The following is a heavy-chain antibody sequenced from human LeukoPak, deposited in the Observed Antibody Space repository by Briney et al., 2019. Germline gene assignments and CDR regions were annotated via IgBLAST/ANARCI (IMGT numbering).Heavy chain of an antibody. CDR1: GYSFTNYW. CDR2: ISPDGSDT. V-gene: IGHV5-51*01. Sequence: GESLKISCKGSGYSFTNYWIGWVRQMPGKGLEWMGIISPDGSDTRYSPSFQGQVTISADKSITTAYLQWSSLKASDTAMYYCARHGRGSRSPNAFDIWGQGTMVSVSS. CDR3: ARHGRGSRSPNAFDI. D-gene: IGHD3-10*01. J-gene: IGHJ3*02.